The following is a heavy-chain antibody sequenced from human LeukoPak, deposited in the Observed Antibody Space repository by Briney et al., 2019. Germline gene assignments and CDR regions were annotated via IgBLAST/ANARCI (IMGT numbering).Heavy chain of an antibody. Sequence: GGXLRLSCAASGFTFSNAWMSWVRQAPGKGLEWVGRIKSKTDGGTTDYAAPVKGRFTISRDESKNTLYLQMNSLKTEDTAVYYCTLSYGYGDGDYWGQGTLVTVSS. D-gene: IGHD5-18*01. J-gene: IGHJ4*02. CDR3: TLSYGYGDGDY. CDR1: GFTFSNAW. CDR2: IKSKTDGGTT. V-gene: IGHV3-15*01.